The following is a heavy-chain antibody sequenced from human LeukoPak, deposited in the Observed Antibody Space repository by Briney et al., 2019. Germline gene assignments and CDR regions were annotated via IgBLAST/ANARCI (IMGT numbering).Heavy chain of an antibody. CDR1: GGSIISTYY. D-gene: IGHD2-15*01. CDR2: IYYSGTS. J-gene: IGHJ3*02. Sequence: SETLSLTCTVSGGSIISTYYWDWIRPPPGKGLEWIGIIYYSGTSYNNPTLKSRVTISVDTSKNQFSLKLSSVTAADTAVYYCARRYCSGGSCYSERGAFDIWGQGTMVTVSS. V-gene: IGHV4-39*07. CDR3: ARRYCSGGSCYSERGAFDI.